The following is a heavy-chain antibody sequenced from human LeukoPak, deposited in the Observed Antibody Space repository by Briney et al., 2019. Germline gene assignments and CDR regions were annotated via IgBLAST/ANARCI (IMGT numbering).Heavy chain of an antibody. CDR1: VYTFTSYG. J-gene: IGHJ5*02. Sequence: ASVKVSCKAPVYTFTSYGISWVRQAPGQGLEWMGWVSAYNGNTKYAQKFQGRVTMTTDTSTSTAYMELRSLRSDDTAVYYCARDLPERCGWLDLWGQGTLVTVSS. CDR2: VSAYNGNT. V-gene: IGHV1-18*01. CDR3: ARDLPERCGWLDL. D-gene: IGHD1-14*01.